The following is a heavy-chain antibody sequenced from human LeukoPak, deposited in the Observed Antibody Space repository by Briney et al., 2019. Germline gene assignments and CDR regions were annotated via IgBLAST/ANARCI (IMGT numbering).Heavy chain of an antibody. CDR2: IYTSGST. CDR1: GGSISSYY. Sequence: SETLSLTCTVSGGSISSYYWSWIRQPAGKGLEWIGRIYTSGSTNYNPSLKSRVTMSVDTSKNQFSLNLRSVTAADTAVYYCARGSVGATHFDDWGQGTLVTVSS. CDR3: ARGSVGATHFDD. J-gene: IGHJ4*02. D-gene: IGHD1-26*01. V-gene: IGHV4-4*07.